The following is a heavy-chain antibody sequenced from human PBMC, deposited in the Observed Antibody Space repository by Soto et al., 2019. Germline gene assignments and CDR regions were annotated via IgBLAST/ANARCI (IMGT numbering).Heavy chain of an antibody. J-gene: IGHJ5*02. CDR1: GCTFNTYG. D-gene: IGHD3-9*01. Sequence: GGALILSCTTSGCTFNTYGIHLVRQAPGKGLEWVAIIWYDGSNKYYADSVKGRFTISRDNSKSTLYLQMNSLGAEDTAVYYCAKGFLGLCYHYRYFLASWGQGSLDT. V-gene: IGHV3-33*08. CDR2: IWYDGSNK. CDR3: AKGFLGLCYHYRYFLAS.